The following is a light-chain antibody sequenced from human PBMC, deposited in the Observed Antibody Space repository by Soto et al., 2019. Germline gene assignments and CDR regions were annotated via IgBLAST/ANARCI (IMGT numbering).Light chain of an antibody. J-gene: IGKJ2*01. V-gene: IGKV3D-20*01. CDR3: QQYGTSPYT. CDR1: QSVSSSY. Sequence: EIVLTQSPATLSLSPGERATLSCGASQSVSSSYLAWYQQKPVLAPRLLMYDASSRATGIPDRFSGSGSGTNFTLTISRLEPEEYSVYYGQQYGTSPYTFGQGTKLEIK. CDR2: DAS.